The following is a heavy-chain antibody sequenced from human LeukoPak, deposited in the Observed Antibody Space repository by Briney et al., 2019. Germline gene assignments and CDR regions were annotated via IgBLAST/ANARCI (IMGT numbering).Heavy chain of an antibody. CDR1: GFTFSSYA. D-gene: IGHD5-18*01. CDR3: AKPRSPGYSYGFLNYYYGMDV. J-gene: IGHJ6*02. CDR2: ISGSGGST. Sequence: GGSLRLSCAASGFTFSSYAMNCVRQAPGKGLEWVSAISGSGGSTYYADSVKGRFTISRDNSKNTLYLQMNSLRAEDTAVYYCAKPRSPGYSYGFLNYYYGMDVWGQGTTVTVSS. V-gene: IGHV3-23*01.